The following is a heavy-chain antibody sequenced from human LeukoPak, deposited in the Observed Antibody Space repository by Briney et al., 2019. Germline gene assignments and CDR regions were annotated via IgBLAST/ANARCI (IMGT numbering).Heavy chain of an antibody. Sequence: SETLSLTCAVSGGSITSSNWWSWIRQPPGKGLEWIGDIYYRGSTNYNPSLKSRVTISVDASKNQFSLKLSSVTAADTAVYYCARRLPYYYDSSGSRFDPWGQGTLVTVSS. D-gene: IGHD3-22*01. V-gene: IGHV4-4*02. J-gene: IGHJ5*02. CDR1: GGSITSSNW. CDR2: IYYRGST. CDR3: ARRLPYYYDSSGSRFDP.